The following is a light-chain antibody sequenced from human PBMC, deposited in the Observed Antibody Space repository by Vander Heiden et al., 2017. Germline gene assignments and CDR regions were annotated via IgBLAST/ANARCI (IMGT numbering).Light chain of an antibody. CDR1: HLKHAY. CDR2: QDT. Sequence: SYELTQPPSVSVSPGHTATLTCSGDHLKHAYACGYQQRPGQSPVVVIYQDTERPAGMPGRFAGSNSGGTATLTISGAQALDEADYYGQAWDRSTAVIFGAGTKLTVL. V-gene: IGLV3-1*01. J-gene: IGLJ2*01. CDR3: QAWDRSTAVI.